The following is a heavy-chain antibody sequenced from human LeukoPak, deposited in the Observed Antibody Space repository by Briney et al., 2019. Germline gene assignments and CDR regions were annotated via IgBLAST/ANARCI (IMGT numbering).Heavy chain of an antibody. J-gene: IGHJ4*02. V-gene: IGHV3-74*01. CDR2: INSDGSST. D-gene: IGHD3-22*01. CDR3: ARGVTYYYDSSGYDLDY. CDR1: GFTFSSYW. Sequence: GGSLRLSCAASGFTFSSYWMHWVRQAPGKGLVWVSRINSDGSSTSYADSVKGRFTISRDNAKNTLYLQMNSLRAEDTAVYYCARGVTYYYDSSGYDLDYWGQGTLVTVSS.